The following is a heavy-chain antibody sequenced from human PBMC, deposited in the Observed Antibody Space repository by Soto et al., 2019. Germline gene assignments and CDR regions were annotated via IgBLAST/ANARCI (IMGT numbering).Heavy chain of an antibody. J-gene: IGHJ4*02. V-gene: IGHV3-21*06. CDR1: GFIFTRYS. CDR3: ARESEDLTSNFDY. Sequence: PGGSLRLSCAASGFIFTRYSMNWVRQAPGKGLESVSSISSTTNYIYYRDSMKGRFTISRDNAKNSLYLEMNSLRAEDTAVYYCARESEDLTSNFDYWGQGTLVTISS. CDR2: ISSTTNYI.